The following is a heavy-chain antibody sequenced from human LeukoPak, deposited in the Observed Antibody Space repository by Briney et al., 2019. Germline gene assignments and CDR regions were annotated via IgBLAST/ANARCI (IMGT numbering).Heavy chain of an antibody. J-gene: IGHJ3*02. D-gene: IGHD6-13*01. CDR2: IYSGGST. Sequence: GGSLRLSCAASGFTVSSNYMSWVRQAPGKGLEWVSVIYSGGSTYYADSVKGRFTISRDNSKNTLYLQMNSLRAEDTAVYYCARVKQQLVQGAFDIWGQGTMVTVSS. CDR1: GFTVSSNY. CDR3: ARVKQQLVQGAFDI. V-gene: IGHV3-53*01.